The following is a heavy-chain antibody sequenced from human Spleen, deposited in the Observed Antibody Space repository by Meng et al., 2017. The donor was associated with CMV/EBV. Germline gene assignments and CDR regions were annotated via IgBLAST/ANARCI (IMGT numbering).Heavy chain of an antibody. CDR2: LRHDGSDE. J-gene: IGHJ5*02. Sequence: GGSLRLSCVASGFTFNDYAMHWVRQAPGKGLEWVAFLRHDGSDEHYADSVKGRFTISRDNSKNTLYLQMNSLRAEDTAVYYCAKGVCSSTTCYSNWFDPWGQGTLVTVSS. CDR1: GFTFNDYA. D-gene: IGHD2-2*01. V-gene: IGHV3-30*02. CDR3: AKGVCSSTTCYSNWFDP.